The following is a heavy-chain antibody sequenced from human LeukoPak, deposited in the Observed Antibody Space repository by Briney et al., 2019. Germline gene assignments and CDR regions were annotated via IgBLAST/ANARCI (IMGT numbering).Heavy chain of an antibody. D-gene: IGHD3-16*01. V-gene: IGHV3-23*01. CDR1: GFTFSSYG. CDR2: ISGSGGST. Sequence: GGSLRLSCAASGFTFSSYGMSWVRQAPGKGLEWVSAISGSGGSTYYADSVKGRFTISRDNSKNTLYLQMNSLRAEDTAVYYCAKESLGELPLEALYYFDYWGQGTLVTVSS. CDR3: AKESLGELPLEALYYFDY. J-gene: IGHJ4*02.